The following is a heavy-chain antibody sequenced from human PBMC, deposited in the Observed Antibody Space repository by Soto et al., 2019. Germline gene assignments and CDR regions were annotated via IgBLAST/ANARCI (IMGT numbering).Heavy chain of an antibody. CDR1: GFIVSSNY. D-gene: IGHD3-3*01. CDR2: IYSGGNT. J-gene: IGHJ6*02. Sequence: GGSLRLSCAASGFIVSSNYMSWVRQAPGKGLEWVSVIYSGGNTYYAESVKGRFTTSRDNSKNTLYLQMNNPRVDDKGVYYCAIYFYPWGYYGMDVWGQGTTVTVSS. CDR3: AIYFYPWGYYGMDV. V-gene: IGHV3-53*01.